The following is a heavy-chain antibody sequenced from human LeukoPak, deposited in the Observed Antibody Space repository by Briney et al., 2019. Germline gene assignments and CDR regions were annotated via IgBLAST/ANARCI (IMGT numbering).Heavy chain of an antibody. Sequence: VGSLRLSCAASGFTFSSYGMHWVRQAPGKGLEWVSSISSSSSYIYYADSVKGRFTISRDNAKNSLYLQMNSLRAEDTAVYYCARDTGYCSSTSCYPSYYYYYMDVWGKGTTVTVSS. CDR1: GFTFSSYG. CDR3: ARDTGYCSSTSCYPSYYYYYMDV. V-gene: IGHV3-21*01. D-gene: IGHD2-2*01. J-gene: IGHJ6*03. CDR2: ISSSSSYI.